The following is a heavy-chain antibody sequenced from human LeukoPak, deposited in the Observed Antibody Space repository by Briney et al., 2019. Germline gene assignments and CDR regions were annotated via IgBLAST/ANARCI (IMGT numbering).Heavy chain of an antibody. CDR2: FDPEDGET. J-gene: IGHJ5*02. Sequence: ASVKVSCKVSGHTLTELSMHWVRQAPGKGLEWMGGFDPEDGETIYAQKFQGRVTMTEDTSTDTAYMELSSLRSEDTAVYYCATQITVTTGIDPWGQGTLVTVSS. CDR1: GHTLTELS. CDR3: ATQITVTTGIDP. D-gene: IGHD4-17*01. V-gene: IGHV1-24*01.